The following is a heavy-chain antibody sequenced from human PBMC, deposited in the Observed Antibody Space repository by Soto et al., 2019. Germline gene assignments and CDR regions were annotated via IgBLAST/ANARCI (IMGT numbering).Heavy chain of an antibody. D-gene: IGHD3-3*01. J-gene: IGHJ4*02. CDR2: INHSGST. V-gene: IGHV4-34*01. CDR3: ARPTPDISIGTYYDFWSGPRERIFDY. Sequence: SETLSLTCAVYGGSFSGYYWSWIRQPPGKGLEWIGEINHSGSTNYNPSLKSRVTISVDTSKNQFSLKLSSVTAADTAVYYCARPTPDISIGTYYDFWSGPRERIFDYWGQGTLVTVSS. CDR1: GGSFSGYY.